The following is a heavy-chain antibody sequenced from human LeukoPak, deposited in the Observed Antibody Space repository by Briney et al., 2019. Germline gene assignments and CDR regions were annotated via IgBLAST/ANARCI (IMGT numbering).Heavy chain of an antibody. V-gene: IGHV3-23*01. CDR1: GFTFSSYA. D-gene: IGHD3-10*01. J-gene: IGHJ4*02. Sequence: GGSLRLSCAASGFTFSSYAMNWVRQAPGKGLEWVSAISGSGGSTYYADSVKGRFTISRDNSKNTLYLQMNSLRAEDTAVYYCAKDPRYYYGSGICGRLDYWGQGTLVTVSS. CDR3: AKDPRYYYGSGICGRLDY. CDR2: ISGSGGST.